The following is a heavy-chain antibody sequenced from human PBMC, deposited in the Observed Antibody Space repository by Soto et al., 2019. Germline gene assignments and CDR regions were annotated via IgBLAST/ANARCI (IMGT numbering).Heavy chain of an antibody. J-gene: IGHJ3*01. D-gene: IGHD4-4*01. CDR1: GFNFNSYA. V-gene: IGHV3-23*01. CDR3: AKVQLVLSNAFDL. CDR2: ISGYDGTT. Sequence: PGRSLRLSCTASGFNFNSYAMIWVLQAPGKGLEWVSGISGYDGTTYYATSVKGRFTISRDNSQKMLFLQINSLRAEDTAMYYCAKVQLVLSNAFDLWGQGTKVTVSS.